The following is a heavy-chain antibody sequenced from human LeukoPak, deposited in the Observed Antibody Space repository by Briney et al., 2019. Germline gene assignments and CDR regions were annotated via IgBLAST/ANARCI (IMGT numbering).Heavy chain of an antibody. CDR3: ARSSSSWPNDAFDI. CDR2: IYHSGST. Sequence: PSETLSLTCTVSGYSISSGYYWGWIRQPPGKGLEWIGSIYHSGSTYYKSSLKSRVTISVDRSKNQFSLKLSSVTAADTAVYYCARSSSSWPNDAFDIWGQGTMVTVSS. V-gene: IGHV4-38-2*02. D-gene: IGHD6-13*01. J-gene: IGHJ3*02. CDR1: GYSISSGYY.